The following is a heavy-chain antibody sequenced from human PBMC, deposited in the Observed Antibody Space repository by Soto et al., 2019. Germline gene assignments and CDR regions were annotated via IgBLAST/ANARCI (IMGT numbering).Heavy chain of an antibody. D-gene: IGHD6-13*01. CDR3: ARTTIAAAGTPFDY. J-gene: IGHJ4*02. CDR1: GYSISSGYY. Sequence: PSETLSLTCAVSGYSISSGYYWGWIRQPPGKGLELIGSIYHSGSTYYNPSLKSRVTISVDTSKNQFSLKLSSVTAADTAVYYCARTTIAAAGTPFDYWGQGTMVTVSS. V-gene: IGHV4-38-2*01. CDR2: IYHSGST.